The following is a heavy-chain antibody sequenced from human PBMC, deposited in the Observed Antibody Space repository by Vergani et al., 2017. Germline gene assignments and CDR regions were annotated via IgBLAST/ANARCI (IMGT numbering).Heavy chain of an antibody. J-gene: IGHJ4*02. D-gene: IGHD5-18*01. CDR1: GGSISSGSYY. Sequence: QVQLQQWGAGLLKPSQTLSLTCTVSGGSISSGSYYWSWIRQPAGKGLEWIGRIYTSGSTNYNPSLKSRVTISVDTSKNQFSLKLSSVTAADTAVYYCARADTAMAVDYWGQGTLVTVSS. CDR3: ARADTAMAVDY. V-gene: IGHV4-61*02. CDR2: IYTSGST.